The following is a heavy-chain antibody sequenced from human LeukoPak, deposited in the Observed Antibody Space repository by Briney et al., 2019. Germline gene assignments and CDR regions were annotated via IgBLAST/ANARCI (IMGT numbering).Heavy chain of an antibody. V-gene: IGHV3-48*03. CDR3: AREVVVAARVVDWFDP. J-gene: IGHJ5*02. CDR1: GVTFSSYE. CDR2: ISSSGSTI. D-gene: IGHD2-15*01. Sequence: GGSLRLSCAASGVTFSSYEMNWVRQAPGKGLEWVSYISSSGSTIYYADSVKGRFTISRDNPKNSLYLQMNSLRAEDTAVYYCAREVVVAARVVDWFDPWGQGTLVTVSS.